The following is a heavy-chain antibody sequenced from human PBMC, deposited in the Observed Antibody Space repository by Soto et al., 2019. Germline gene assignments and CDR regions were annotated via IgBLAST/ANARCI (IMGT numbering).Heavy chain of an antibody. CDR3: ATSQKGYNWNYFDH. D-gene: IGHD1-20*01. J-gene: IGHJ4*02. V-gene: IGHV4-39*01. CDR2: VFYTGFT. Sequence: SETLSLTCSVSGDSISYYYWGWLRQSPGKGPEWIGSVFYTGFTSYNPALESRVSVSVDTSKNQFSLKMNAVTAADTAVYYCATSQKGYNWNYFDHWGQGALVTVSS. CDR1: GDSISYYY.